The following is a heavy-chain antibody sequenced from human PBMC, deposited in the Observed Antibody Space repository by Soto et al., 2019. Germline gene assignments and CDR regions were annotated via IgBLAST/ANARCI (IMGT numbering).Heavy chain of an antibody. Sequence: PSEPLSLTCPVAGGSIRRHYWSWIRQPPGKGLEWIGYIYYSGSTSYNPSLKSRVTMSVDTSRNQFSLRLISETAADTAVYYCARVVVAATGYYMDVWGKGTTVTLSS. CDR3: ARVVVAATGYYMDV. J-gene: IGHJ6*03. D-gene: IGHD2-15*01. V-gene: IGHV4-59*08. CDR1: GGSIRRHY. CDR2: IYYSGST.